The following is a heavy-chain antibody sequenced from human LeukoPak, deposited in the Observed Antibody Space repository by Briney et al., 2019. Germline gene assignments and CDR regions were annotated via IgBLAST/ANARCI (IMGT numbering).Heavy chain of an antibody. CDR3: ARSRLSGTYYPIGSFDL. D-gene: IGHD1-26*01. J-gene: IGHJ3*01. Sequence: SETLSLTCGVSGGSISSTGYYWAWIRQPPGKGLEWIGSIYYSGSTYYKPSLKSRVTISVDTSETQFSLKLSSVTAADTAVYYCARSRLSGTYYPIGSFDLWGQGTLVTVSS. CDR2: IYYSGST. CDR1: GGSISSTGYY. V-gene: IGHV4-39*01.